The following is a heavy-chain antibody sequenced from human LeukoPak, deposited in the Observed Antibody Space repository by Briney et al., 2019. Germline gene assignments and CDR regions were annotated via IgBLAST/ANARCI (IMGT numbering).Heavy chain of an antibody. CDR3: ARASVVGATFQH. V-gene: IGHV1-2*02. J-gene: IGHJ1*01. CDR2: LNPNSGGT. Sequence: GASVKVSCRASGYSFTKYYIHWLRLAPGQGFEWMGWLNPNSGGTNYAQKFQGRVTMTRDTSISTAYMELSRLRSDDTAVYYCARASVVGATFQHWGQGTLVTVSS. CDR1: GYSFTKYY. D-gene: IGHD1-26*01.